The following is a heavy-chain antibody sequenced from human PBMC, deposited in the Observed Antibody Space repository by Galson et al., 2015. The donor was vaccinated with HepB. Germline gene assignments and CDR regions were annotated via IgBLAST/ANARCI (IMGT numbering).Heavy chain of an antibody. D-gene: IGHD2-15*01. CDR1: GYTFTSYY. CDR2: INPSGGIT. J-gene: IGHJ4*02. CDR3: ARMGGVVGDYFDY. V-gene: IGHV1-46*01. Sequence: SVKVSCKASGYTFTSYYMHWVRQAPGQGLEWMGIINPSGGITSYTQKFQGRVTVTRDTSTSTVYMELSSLRSEDTAVYYCARMGGVVGDYFDYWGQGTLVTVSS.